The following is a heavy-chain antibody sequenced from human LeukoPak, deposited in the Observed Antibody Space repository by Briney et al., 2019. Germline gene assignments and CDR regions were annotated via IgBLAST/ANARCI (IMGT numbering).Heavy chain of an antibody. CDR1: GFTFSRYW. CDR3: ARDWGPDYFFDS. Sequence: GGSLRLSCAASGFTFSRYWMSWVRQAPGKGVEWVANIQRDGTEKHYVDSVKGRFTISRHSDRNSLYLQMYRQSDGHRAVYYCARDWGPDYFFDSWGQGTLVTVSS. V-gene: IGHV3-7*01. D-gene: IGHD3-16*01. CDR2: IQRDGTEK. J-gene: IGHJ4*02.